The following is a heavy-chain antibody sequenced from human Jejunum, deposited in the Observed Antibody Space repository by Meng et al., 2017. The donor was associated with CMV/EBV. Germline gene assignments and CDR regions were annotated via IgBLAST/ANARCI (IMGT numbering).Heavy chain of an antibody. CDR3: AKRGKAAGRDYYNVMDV. CDR2: ISTSGDNT. V-gene: IGHV3-23*01. CDR1: TFSNYA. Sequence: TFSNYAMHWVRRAPGKGLGWVSFISTSGDNTYYADAVKGRFTISRDNSKNTLYLQMNSLRAEDTAVYYCAKRGKAAGRDYYNVMDVWGQGTTVTVSS. D-gene: IGHD6-13*01. J-gene: IGHJ6*02.